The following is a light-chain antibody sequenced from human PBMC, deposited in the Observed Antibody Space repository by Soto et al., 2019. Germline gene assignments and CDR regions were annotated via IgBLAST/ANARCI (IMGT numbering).Light chain of an antibody. CDR1: SSNIGSNF. V-gene: IGLV1-47*01. CDR2: ANS. J-gene: IGLJ3*02. Sequence: HSVLAQPPSASGTPGQTVIMSCSGSSSNIGSNFVYWYQQLPGTAPKLLIYANSQRPSGVPDRFSGSKSGTSASLAISGLRSEDEADYYCAAWDDSLSGWVFGGGTKVTVL. CDR3: AAWDDSLSGWV.